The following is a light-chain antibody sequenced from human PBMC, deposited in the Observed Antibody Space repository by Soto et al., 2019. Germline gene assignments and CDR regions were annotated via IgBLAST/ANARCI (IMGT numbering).Light chain of an antibody. Sequence: QSALTQPASVSGSPGQSITISCTGTISDVSGYNFVSWYQQYPGNAPKLMIYDVSNRPSGVSNRFSGSKSGNTASLTISGLQAEDEADYYCSSYTSSNTYVFGAGTKLTVL. CDR2: DVS. J-gene: IGLJ1*01. V-gene: IGLV2-14*03. CDR3: SSYTSSNTYV. CDR1: ISDVSGYNF.